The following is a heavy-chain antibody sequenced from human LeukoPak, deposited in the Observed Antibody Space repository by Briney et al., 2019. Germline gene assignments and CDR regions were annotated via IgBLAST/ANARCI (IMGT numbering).Heavy chain of an antibody. CDR3: ASGGYRAGGGYSHGYYFDY. CDR2: IYSGGST. J-gene: IGHJ4*02. Sequence: GGSLRLSCAASGFTVSSNYMSWVRQAPGKGLEWVSVIYSGGSTYYADSVKGRFTISRDNSKNTLYLQMNSLRAEDTAVYYCASGGYRAGGGYSHGYYFDYWGQGTLVTVSS. D-gene: IGHD5-18*01. V-gene: IGHV3-53*01. CDR1: GFTVSSNY.